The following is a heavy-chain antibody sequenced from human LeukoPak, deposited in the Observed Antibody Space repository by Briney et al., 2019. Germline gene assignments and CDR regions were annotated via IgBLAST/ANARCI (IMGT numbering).Heavy chain of an antibody. J-gene: IGHJ4*02. CDR2: IYHSGST. CDR3: ARDNGRSGYFDY. CDR1: GGSISSGGSS. Sequence: SETLSLTCAVSGGSISSGGSSWSWIRQPPGKGLEWIGYIYHSGSTYYNPSLKSRVTISVDRSKNQFSLKLSSVTAADTAVYYCARDNGRSGYFDYWGQGTLVIVSS. V-gene: IGHV4-30-2*01. D-gene: IGHD4-17*01.